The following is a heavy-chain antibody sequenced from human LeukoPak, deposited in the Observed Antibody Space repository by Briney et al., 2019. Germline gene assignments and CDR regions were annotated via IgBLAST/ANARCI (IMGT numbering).Heavy chain of an antibody. V-gene: IGHV3-48*03. CDR3: AKDRANWAIDD. J-gene: IGHJ4*02. D-gene: IGHD3-16*01. CDR2: IGGDGIA. CDR1: GFTLSSYA. Sequence: PGGSLRLSCAASGFTLSSYAMHWVRQAPGKGLEWISYIGGDGIAFYADSVKGRFTASKDGARKSMYLQMNSLRVEDTAVYYCAKDRANWAIDDWGQGTQVTVSS.